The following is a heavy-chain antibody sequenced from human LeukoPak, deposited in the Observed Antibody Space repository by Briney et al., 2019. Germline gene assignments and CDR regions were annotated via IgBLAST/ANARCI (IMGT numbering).Heavy chain of an antibody. CDR1: GFIFSAYA. V-gene: IGHV3-23*01. Sequence: GGSLRLSCAASGFIFSAYAMTWVRQAPGKGLEWVSGISDGGGNTYYADSVRGRFTISRDNSKNTLYLQMNSLRAEDTAVYYCASRRTAYCGGDCPEGHWGQGTLVTVSS. D-gene: IGHD2-21*02. CDR3: ASRRTAYCGGDCPEGH. CDR2: ISDGGGNT. J-gene: IGHJ4*02.